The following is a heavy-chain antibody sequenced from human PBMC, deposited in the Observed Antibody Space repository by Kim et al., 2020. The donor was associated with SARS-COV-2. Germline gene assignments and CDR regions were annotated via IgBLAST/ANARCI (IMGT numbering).Heavy chain of an antibody. J-gene: IGHJ4*02. CDR3: TTADYVWGSYRD. CDR1: GFTFSNAW. CDR2: IKSKTDSGTT. D-gene: IGHD3-16*02. Sequence: GGSLRLSCAASGFTFSNAWMSWVRQAPGKGLEWVGHIKSKTDSGTTDYAAPVKGRFTISRDDTKNTLYLQMNSLKTGDTAVYYCTTADYVWGSYRDWGQGALVTVSS. V-gene: IGHV3-15*01.